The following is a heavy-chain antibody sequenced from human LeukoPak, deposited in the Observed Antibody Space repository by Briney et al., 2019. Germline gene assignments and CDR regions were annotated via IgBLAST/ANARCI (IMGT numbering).Heavy chain of an antibody. CDR3: ARDIGYCSGGSCLDAFDI. CDR2: IYTSGST. D-gene: IGHD2-15*01. CDR1: GGSISSYY. Sequence: SSETLSLTCTVSGGSISSYYWSWIRQPAGKGLEWIGRIYTSGSTNYNPSLKSRVTMSVDTSKNQFSLKLSSVTAADTAVYYCARDIGYCSGGSCLDAFDIWGQGTMVTVSS. V-gene: IGHV4-4*07. J-gene: IGHJ3*02.